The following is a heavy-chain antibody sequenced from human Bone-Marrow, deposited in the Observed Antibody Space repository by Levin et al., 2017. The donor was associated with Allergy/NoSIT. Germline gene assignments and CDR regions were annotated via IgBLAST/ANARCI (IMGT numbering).Heavy chain of an antibody. J-gene: IGHJ4*02. CDR1: GYTFTSYG. CDR3: ARRSYSSGWYLFDFAGY. D-gene: IGHD6-19*01. CDR2: ISAYNGNT. Sequence: ASVKVSCKASGYTFTSYGISWVRQAPGQGLEWMGWISAYNGNTNYAQKLQGRVTMTTDTSTSTAYMELRSLRSDDTAVYYCARRSYSSGWYLFDFAGYWGQGTLVTVSS. V-gene: IGHV1-18*01.